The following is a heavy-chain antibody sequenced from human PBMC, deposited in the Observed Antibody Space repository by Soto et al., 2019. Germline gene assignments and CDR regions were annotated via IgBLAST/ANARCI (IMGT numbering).Heavy chain of an antibody. CDR1: GYAFNSVHF. CDR3: AAATLPGARFYGMDV. CDR2: LSQNGGT. Sequence: KTSETLSLTCVVSGYAFNSVHFWGWIRHPPGKGLQWIGSLSQNGGTYRNPSLRSRVTLSVDTSKNQFSLKLTSVTAADAAVYYCAAATLPGARFYGMDVWGQGSTVTVSS. D-gene: IGHD2-2*01. V-gene: IGHV4-38-2*01. J-gene: IGHJ6*02.